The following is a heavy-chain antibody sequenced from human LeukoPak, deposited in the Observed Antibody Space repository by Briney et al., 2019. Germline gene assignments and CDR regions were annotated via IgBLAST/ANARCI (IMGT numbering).Heavy chain of an antibody. V-gene: IGHV3-21*01. CDR2: ISSSSTYI. Sequence: GGSLRLSCAASGFTFSTYNMNWVRQAPGEGLEWVSSISSSSTYIYYADSMKGRFTISRDNAKNSLYLQMNSLRAEDTAVYYCARAFCGGDTCYSIGYWGQGTLVTVSS. D-gene: IGHD2-15*01. J-gene: IGHJ4*02. CDR3: ARAFCGGDTCYSIGY. CDR1: GFTFSTYN.